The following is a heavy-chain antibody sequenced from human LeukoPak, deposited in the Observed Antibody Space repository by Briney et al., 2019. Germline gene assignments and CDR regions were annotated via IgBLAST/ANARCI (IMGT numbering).Heavy chain of an antibody. V-gene: IGHV3-7*01. CDR1: GFTFSCHW. J-gene: IGHJ5*02. D-gene: IGHD1-1*01. CDR3: ARDGLGTGPFDP. Sequence: GGSLRLSCAGSGFTFSCHWMGWVRQAPGKGLELVANIKQDGSEKFYVDSVKGRFTISRDNAKNSLYLQMDSLRAEDTAVYYCARDGLGTGPFDPWGPGTLVTVSS. CDR2: IKQDGSEK.